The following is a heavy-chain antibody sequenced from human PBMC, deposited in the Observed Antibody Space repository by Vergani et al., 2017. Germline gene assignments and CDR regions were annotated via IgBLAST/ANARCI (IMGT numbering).Heavy chain of an antibody. CDR1: GGSISSYY. V-gene: IGHV4-4*07. Sequence: QVQLQESGPGLVKPSETLSLTCTVSGGSISSYYWSWIRQPAGKGLEWIGRIYTSGSTNYNPSLKGRVTMSVDTSKNQFSLKLGSVTAADTAVYYCARSSGYVFYYYGMYVWGQGTTVTASS. CDR3: ARSSGYVFYYYGMYV. D-gene: IGHD5-12*01. CDR2: IYTSGST. J-gene: IGHJ6*02.